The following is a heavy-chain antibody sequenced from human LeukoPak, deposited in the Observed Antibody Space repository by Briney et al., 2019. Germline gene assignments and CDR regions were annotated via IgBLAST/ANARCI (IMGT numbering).Heavy chain of an antibody. D-gene: IGHD3-9*01. V-gene: IGHV4-39*07. CDR2: IYYSGST. CDR1: GGSISSSSYY. Sequence: SETLSLTCTVSGGSISSSSYYWGWIRQPPGKGLEWIGSIYYSGSTYYNPSLKSRVTISVDTSKNQFSLKLSSVTAADTAVYYCARDYTNILTGYYDYWGQGTLVTVSS. J-gene: IGHJ4*02. CDR3: ARDYTNILTGYYDY.